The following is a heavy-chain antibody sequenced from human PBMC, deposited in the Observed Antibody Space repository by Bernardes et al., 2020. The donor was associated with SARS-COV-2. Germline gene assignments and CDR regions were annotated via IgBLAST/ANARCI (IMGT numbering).Heavy chain of an antibody. CDR2: ITSDGTKI. CDR1: GLTFSSYV. D-gene: IGHD3-22*01. V-gene: IGHV3-74*01. Sequence: GGSLRLSCAASGLTFSSYVMHWVRQAPGQGPVWVSRITSDGTKITYADSVKGRFTVSRDNAKNIVYLQMNSLRAEDTAVYYCARDRDWVIFDYWGQGIVVTVSS. CDR3: ARDRDWVIFDY. J-gene: IGHJ4*02.